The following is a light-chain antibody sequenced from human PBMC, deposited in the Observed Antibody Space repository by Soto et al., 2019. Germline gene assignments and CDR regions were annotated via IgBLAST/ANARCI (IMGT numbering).Light chain of an antibody. CDR1: PSITNY. CDR2: AAS. Sequence: DIQMTQSPSSLSASVGDRVTITCRASPSITNYLNWFQQKPGKAPKLLIYAASSLQSGVPSRFSGSGAGTDFTLTISRLHPEDVATNYCQQSYSTPLTCGPGTNVDIK. CDR3: QQSYSTPLT. V-gene: IGKV1-39*01. J-gene: IGKJ3*01.